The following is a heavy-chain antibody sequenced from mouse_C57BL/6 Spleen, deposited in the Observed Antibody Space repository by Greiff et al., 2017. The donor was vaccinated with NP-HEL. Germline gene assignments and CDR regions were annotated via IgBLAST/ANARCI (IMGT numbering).Heavy chain of an antibody. D-gene: IGHD1-1*01. Sequence: QVQLQQSGAELAKPGASVKLSCKASGYTFTSSWMHWVKQRPGQGLEWIGYINPSSGYTKYNQKFKDKATLTADKSSSTAYMHLRNLTYEDSAVLCWARACGSSPYFDDWGQGTTLTVSS. V-gene: IGHV1-7*01. CDR2: INPSSGYT. CDR3: ARACGSSPYFDD. J-gene: IGHJ2*01. CDR1: GYTFTSSW.